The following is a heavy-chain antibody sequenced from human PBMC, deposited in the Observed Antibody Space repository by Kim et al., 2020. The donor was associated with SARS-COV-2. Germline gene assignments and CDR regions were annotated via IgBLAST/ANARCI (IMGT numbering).Heavy chain of an antibody. Sequence: GGSLRLSCAASGFTFSTYWMHWVRQAPGKGLVWVSCISADGSITNYADSVKGRFTISRDNAKNTLYLQMNSLRAEDTAVYYCAKDRGGGYSLGINVWGQGTTDTVSS. V-gene: IGHV3-74*01. J-gene: IGHJ6*02. CDR1: GFTFSTYW. CDR3: AKDRGGGYSLGINV. D-gene: IGHD3-10*01. CDR2: ISADGSIT.